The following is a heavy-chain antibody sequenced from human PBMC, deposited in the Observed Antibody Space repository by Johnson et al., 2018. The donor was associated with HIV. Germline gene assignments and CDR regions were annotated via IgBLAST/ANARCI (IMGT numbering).Heavy chain of an antibody. CDR3: AKGWFGPGAFDI. D-gene: IGHD2-15*01. V-gene: IGHV3-23*04. CDR2: ISGPGVIT. CDR1: GFTFSNYA. J-gene: IGHJ3*02. Sequence: VQLVESGGGVVQPGRSLRLSCAASGFTFSNYAMSWVRQPPGKGLEWVSDISGPGVITHYADSVKGRFTISRDNAMNTLFLQMNSLRVDDTAVYYCAKGWFGPGAFDIWGQGTMVTVSS.